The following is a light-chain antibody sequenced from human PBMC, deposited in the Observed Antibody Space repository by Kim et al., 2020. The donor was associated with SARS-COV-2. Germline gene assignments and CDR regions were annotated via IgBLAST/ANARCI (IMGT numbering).Light chain of an antibody. V-gene: IGKV1-9*01. CDR3: QHLYTYPL. CDR1: QGIRHY. CDR2: AAS. J-gene: IGKJ2*01. Sequence: DIQLTQSPSFLSASVGDRVTITCRASQGIRHYLAWYQQKPGKAPNLLIYAASTLQSGVPSRFSGSGSGTEFALTISSLQPEDFATYYCQHLYTYPLFGQGTKLEI.